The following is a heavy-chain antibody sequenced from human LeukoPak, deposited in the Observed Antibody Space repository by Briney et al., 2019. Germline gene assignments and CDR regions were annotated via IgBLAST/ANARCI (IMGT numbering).Heavy chain of an antibody. J-gene: IGHJ3*02. CDR3: ARHYDSSGYYSHAFDI. CDR1: GVSISSGSYY. D-gene: IGHD3-22*01. CDR2: IYTSGST. Sequence: SETLSLTCDVSGVSISSGSYYWSWIRQPAGKGLEWIGRIYTSGSTNYNPSLKSRVTISVDTSKNQFSLKLSSVTAADTAVYYCARHYDSSGYYSHAFDIWGQGIMVTVSS. V-gene: IGHV4-61*02.